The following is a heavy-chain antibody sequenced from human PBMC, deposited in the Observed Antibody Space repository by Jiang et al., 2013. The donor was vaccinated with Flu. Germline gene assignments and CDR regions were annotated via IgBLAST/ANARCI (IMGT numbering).Heavy chain of an antibody. D-gene: IGHD2-2*02. V-gene: IGHV5-51*01. J-gene: IGHJ4*02. Sequence: DSETRYSPSFQGQVSISADKSISTAYLQWSSLKASDTAMYYCARQSGIGYCSSTSCYSDYWGQGTLVTVSS. CDR3: ARQSGIGYCSSTSCYSDY. CDR2: DSET.